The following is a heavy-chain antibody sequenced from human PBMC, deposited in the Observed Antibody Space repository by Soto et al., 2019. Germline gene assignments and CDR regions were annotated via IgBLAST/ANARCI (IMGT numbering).Heavy chain of an antibody. J-gene: IGHJ3*02. CDR1: GDSVSSNSAA. Sequence: SQTLSLTCAISGDSVSSNSAAWNVIRQSPSRGLEWLGRTYYRSKWYNDYAVSVKSRITINPDTSKNQFSLQLNSVTPEDTAVYYCARGDSSIAGPLDAFDIWGQGTMVTVSS. V-gene: IGHV6-1*01. CDR2: TYYRSKWYN. CDR3: ARGDSSIAGPLDAFDI. D-gene: IGHD6-6*01.